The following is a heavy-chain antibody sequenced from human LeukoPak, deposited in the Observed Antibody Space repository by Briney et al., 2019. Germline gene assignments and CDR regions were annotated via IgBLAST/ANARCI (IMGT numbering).Heavy chain of an antibody. CDR1: GGTFSSYA. CDR3: ARDRIAAAGPDNWFDP. D-gene: IGHD6-13*01. V-gene: IGHV1-69*05. CDR2: IIPIFGTA. Sequence: ASVKVSCKASGGTFSSYAISWVRQAPGRGLEWMGGIIPIFGTANYAQKFQGRVTITTDESTSTAYMELSSLRSEDTAVYYCARDRIAAAGPDNWFDPWGQGTLVTVSS. J-gene: IGHJ5*02.